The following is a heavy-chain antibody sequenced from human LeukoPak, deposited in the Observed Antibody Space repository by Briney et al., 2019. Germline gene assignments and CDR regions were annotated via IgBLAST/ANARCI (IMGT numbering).Heavy chain of an antibody. CDR2: INRDGSSA. CDR1: GFTLSSYW. CDR3: ARDLTMVRGVFDY. J-gene: IGHJ4*02. Sequence: PGGSLRLSCAASGFTLSSYWMHWVRQAPGKGLVWASRINRDGSSANYADSVRGRFTISRDNAKNTLYLQMDSLRAEDAAVYCCARDLTMVRGVFDYWGQGTLVTVSS. D-gene: IGHD3-10*01. V-gene: IGHV3-74*01.